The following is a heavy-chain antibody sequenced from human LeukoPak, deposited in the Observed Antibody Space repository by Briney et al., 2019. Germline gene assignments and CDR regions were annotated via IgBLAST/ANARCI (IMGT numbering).Heavy chain of an antibody. Sequence: PGGSLRLSCAASGFTFSSYAMHWVRQAPGKGLEWVAVISYDGSNKYYADSVKGRFTISRDNSKNTLYLQMNSLRAEDTAVYYCARDGPNPLLWVGEVLYGPSFDYWGQGTLVTVSP. CDR1: GFTFSSYA. V-gene: IGHV3-30-3*01. CDR2: ISYDGSNK. D-gene: IGHD3-10*01. J-gene: IGHJ4*02. CDR3: ARDGPNPLLWVGEVLYGPSFDY.